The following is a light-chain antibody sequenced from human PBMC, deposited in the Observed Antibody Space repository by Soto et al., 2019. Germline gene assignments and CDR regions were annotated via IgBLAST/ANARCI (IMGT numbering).Light chain of an antibody. V-gene: IGLV2-8*01. CDR1: SSDVGAYNY. Sequence: QSALTQPPSASGSPGQSVTISCTGTSSDVGAYNYVSWYQQHPGKAPKLMIYEVSKRPSGVPDRFSGSKSGNTASLTVSGLQDEDEADYYCSSYAGSNKVFGGGTKLTVL. J-gene: IGLJ2*01. CDR2: EVS. CDR3: SSYAGSNKV.